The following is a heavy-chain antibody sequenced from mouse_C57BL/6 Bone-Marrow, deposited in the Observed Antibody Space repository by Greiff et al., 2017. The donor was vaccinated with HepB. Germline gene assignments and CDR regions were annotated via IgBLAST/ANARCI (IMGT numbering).Heavy chain of an antibody. V-gene: IGHV1-69*01. CDR2: IDPSDSYT. J-gene: IGHJ2*01. Sequence: QVQLQQSGAELVMPGASVKLSCKASGYTFTSYWMHWVKQRPGQGLEWIGEIDPSDSYTNYNQKFKGKSTLTVDKSSSTAYMQLSSLTSEDSAVYYCARDYGNPFDYWGQGTTLTVSS. CDR1: GYTFTSYW. D-gene: IGHD1-1*01. CDR3: ARDYGNPFDY.